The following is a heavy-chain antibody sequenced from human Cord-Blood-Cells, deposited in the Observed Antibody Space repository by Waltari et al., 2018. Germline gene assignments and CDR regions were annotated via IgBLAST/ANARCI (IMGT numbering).Heavy chain of an antibody. J-gene: IGHJ4*02. V-gene: IGHV4-59*01. CDR2: IYYSGST. CDR3: ARATAYSSSWYDY. Sequence: QVQLQESGPGLVKPSETLSLTCTVSGGSISSYYWSWIRQPPGKGLEWIGYIYYSGSTNYNPSLKSRVTISVDTSKNQFSLKLSSVTAADTAVYYCARATAYSSSWYDYWGQGTLVTVSS. CDR1: GGSISSYY. D-gene: IGHD6-13*01.